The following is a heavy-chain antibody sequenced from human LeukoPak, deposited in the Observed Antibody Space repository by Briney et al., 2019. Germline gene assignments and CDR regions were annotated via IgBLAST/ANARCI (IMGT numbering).Heavy chain of an antibody. CDR1: GFTFNSYA. J-gene: IGHJ4*02. D-gene: IGHD6-13*01. Sequence: GGSLRLSCAASGFTFNSYAMHWVRQAPGKGLEWVAVISYDGSNKYYADSVKGRFTISRDNSKNTLYLQMNSLRAEDTAVYYCARGPLPYQAAAGTNLVYWGQGTLVTVSS. V-gene: IGHV3-30-3*01. CDR2: ISYDGSNK. CDR3: ARGPLPYQAAAGTNLVY.